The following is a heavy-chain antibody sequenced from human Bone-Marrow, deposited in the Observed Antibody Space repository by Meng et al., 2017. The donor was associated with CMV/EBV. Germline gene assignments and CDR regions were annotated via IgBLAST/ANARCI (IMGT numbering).Heavy chain of an antibody. Sequence: SETLSLTCTVSGYSISSSYYWGWIRQPPGKGLEWIGSIYYSGSTYYNPSLKSRVTISVDTSKNQFSLKLSSVTAADTAVYYCARIYYYGMDVWGQGTTVTVSS. CDR2: IYYSGST. CDR1: GYSISSSYY. CDR3: ARIYYYGMDV. J-gene: IGHJ6*01. V-gene: IGHV4-38-2*02.